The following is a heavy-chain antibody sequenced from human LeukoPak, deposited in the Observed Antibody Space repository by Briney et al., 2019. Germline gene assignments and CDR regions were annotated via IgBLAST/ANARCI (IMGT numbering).Heavy chain of an antibody. Sequence: PGGSLRLSCAASGFTFDDYAMHWVRQAPGKGLEWVSGISWNSGSIGYADSVKGRFTISRDNAKNSLYLQMNSLRAEDMALYYCAKGTRGRGYDWVRAFDIWGQGTMVTVSS. CDR3: AKGTRGRGYDWVRAFDI. V-gene: IGHV3-9*03. CDR2: ISWNSGSI. J-gene: IGHJ3*02. CDR1: GFTFDDYA. D-gene: IGHD5-12*01.